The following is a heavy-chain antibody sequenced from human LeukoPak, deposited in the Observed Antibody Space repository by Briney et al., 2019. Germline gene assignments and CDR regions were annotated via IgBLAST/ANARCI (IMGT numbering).Heavy chain of an antibody. CDR1: GFTFSSYA. CDR3: ARDRGYGSGSFDY. D-gene: IGHD3-10*01. V-gene: IGHV3-23*01. Sequence: GGSLRLSCAASGFTFSSYAMSWVRKAPGKGLEGVSGISSSGGSTYYADSVKGRFTISRDNSKNTLYLQMNSLRDEDTAVYYCARDRGYGSGSFDYWGQGTLVTVSS. J-gene: IGHJ4*02. CDR2: ISSSGGST.